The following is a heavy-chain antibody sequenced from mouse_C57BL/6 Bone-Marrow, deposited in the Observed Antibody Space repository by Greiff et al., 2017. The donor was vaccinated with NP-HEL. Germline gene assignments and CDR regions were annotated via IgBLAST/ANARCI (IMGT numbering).Heavy chain of an antibody. Sequence: VKLQQSGAELARPGASVKLSCKASGYTFTSYGISWVKQRTGQGLEWIGEIYPRSGNTYYNEKFKGKATLTADKSSSTAYMELRSLTSEDSAVYFCARSNDYWGQGTTLTVSS. CDR3: ARSNDY. J-gene: IGHJ2*01. V-gene: IGHV1-81*01. CDR1: GYTFTSYG. D-gene: IGHD2-5*01. CDR2: IYPRSGNT.